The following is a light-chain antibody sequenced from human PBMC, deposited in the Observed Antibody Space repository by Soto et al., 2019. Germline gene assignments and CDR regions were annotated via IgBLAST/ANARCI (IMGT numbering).Light chain of an antibody. CDR1: QSVSDN. V-gene: IGKV3-15*01. CDR2: GAS. CDR3: QQFNNWPRT. J-gene: IGKJ1*01. Sequence: DIELTQSPATLSVSPGERVTLSCRASQSVSDNLAWYQQKPGQAPRLLIYGASSRASGIPARFSGSGSGTDFTLTISSLQSEDFAVYYCQQFNNWPRTFGQGTKVE.